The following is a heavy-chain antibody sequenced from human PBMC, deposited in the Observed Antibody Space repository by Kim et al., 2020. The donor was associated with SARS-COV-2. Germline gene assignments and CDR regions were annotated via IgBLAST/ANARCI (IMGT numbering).Heavy chain of an antibody. CDR3: ARQTIAVAGNVIDY. CDR2: IYYSGST. CDR1: GGSISSSSYY. V-gene: IGHV4-39*01. D-gene: IGHD6-19*01. J-gene: IGHJ4*02. Sequence: SETLSLTCTVSGGSISSSSYYWGWIRQPPGKGLEWIGSIYYSGSTYYNPSLKSRVTISVDTSKNQFSLKLSSVTAADTAVYYCARQTIAVAGNVIDYWGQGTLVTVSS.